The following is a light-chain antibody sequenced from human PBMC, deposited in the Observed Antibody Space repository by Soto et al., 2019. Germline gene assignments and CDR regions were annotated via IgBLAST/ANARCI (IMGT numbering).Light chain of an antibody. CDR2: VAS. V-gene: IGKV1-9*01. Sequence: DIQLTQSPSFLSASVGDRVTITCRASQDISSYLAWYQQKPGKAPKLLIFVASSLQSGVPSRFSGSGSGTEFTLTISSLQPEDFATYYCQHLTTYPRTFGQGTKVEIK. CDR1: QDISSY. CDR3: QHLTTYPRT. J-gene: IGKJ1*01.